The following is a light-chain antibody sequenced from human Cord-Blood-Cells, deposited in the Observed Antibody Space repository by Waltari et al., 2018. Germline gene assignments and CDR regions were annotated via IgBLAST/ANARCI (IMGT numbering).Light chain of an antibody. V-gene: IGLV2-14*01. CDR3: SSYTSSSTLV. CDR2: DVS. Sequence: QSALTQPASVSGSPGQSITISCTGTSSDVGGYNYVSWYQQHPGKAPKLMIYDVSNRRSGVSNGFSGAKAGNTASLTISGLQAEDEADYYCSSYTSSSTLVFGGGTKLTVL. CDR1: SSDVGGYNY. J-gene: IGLJ3*02.